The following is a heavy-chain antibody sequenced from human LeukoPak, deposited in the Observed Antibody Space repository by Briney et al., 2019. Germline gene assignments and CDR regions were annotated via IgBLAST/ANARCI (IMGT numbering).Heavy chain of an antibody. CDR2: IIPIFGTA. CDR3: ASSPAAAGRYYYYYYMDV. CDR1: GGTFSSYA. Sequence: SVKVSCKASGGTFSSYAISWVRQAPGQGLELMGGIIPIFGTANYAQKFQGRVTITTDESTSTAYMELSSLRSEDTAVYYCASSPAAAGRYYYYYYMDVWGKGTTVTVSS. D-gene: IGHD6-13*01. V-gene: IGHV1-69*05. J-gene: IGHJ6*03.